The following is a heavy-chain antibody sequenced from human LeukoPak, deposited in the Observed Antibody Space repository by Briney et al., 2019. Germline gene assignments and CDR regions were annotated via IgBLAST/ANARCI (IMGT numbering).Heavy chain of an antibody. D-gene: IGHD2-21*02. CDR3: ARDRYCGGDCYSNAFDI. CDR2: ISSSTTI. Sequence: PGGSLRLSCAASGFTFSSYSMNWVRQAPGKGLEWVSYISSSTTIYYADSLKGRFTISRDNGKNSLYLQMNSLRDEDTAVYYCARDRYCGGDCYSNAFDIWGQGTMVTVSS. CDR1: GFTFSSYS. J-gene: IGHJ3*02. V-gene: IGHV3-48*02.